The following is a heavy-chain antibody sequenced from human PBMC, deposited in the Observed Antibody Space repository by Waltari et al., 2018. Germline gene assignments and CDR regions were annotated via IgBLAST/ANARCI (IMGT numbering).Heavy chain of an antibody. D-gene: IGHD3-10*01. CDR1: GFSRSHSGMS. J-gene: IGHJ5*02. CDR3: ARIKEEGDSRGWFDP. Sequence: QATLRESGLALVKPTQTLTLTCTFSGFSRSHSGMSVSWISQPPGKALDWLARIDWDDYKYYCTSLKTRLTISKDTSKNQVVLTMINMDPVDTATYYCARIKEEGDSRGWFDPWGQGTLVTVSS. CDR2: IDWDDYK. V-gene: IGHV2-70*15.